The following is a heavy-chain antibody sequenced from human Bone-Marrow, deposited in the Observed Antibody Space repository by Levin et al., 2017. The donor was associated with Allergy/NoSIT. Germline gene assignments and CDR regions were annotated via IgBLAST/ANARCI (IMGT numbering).Heavy chain of an antibody. Sequence: PSETLSLTCTVSGGSLIGYYWSWIRQPPGKGLEWIGYIHYSGTTSNNPSLKSRVTISVDTSKKQLSLKLRSVTAADMAVYYCAREGSSGDADDAFDVWGQGTMVTVSS. CDR1: GGSLIGYY. CDR3: AREGSSGDADDAFDV. D-gene: IGHD3-22*01. J-gene: IGHJ3*01. CDR2: IHYSGTT. V-gene: IGHV4-59*01.